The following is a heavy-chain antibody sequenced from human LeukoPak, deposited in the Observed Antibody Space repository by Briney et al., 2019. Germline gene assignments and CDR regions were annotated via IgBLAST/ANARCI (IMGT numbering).Heavy chain of an antibody. D-gene: IGHD1-26*01. J-gene: IGHJ6*03. CDR1: GGSISSYY. Sequence: SETLSLTCTVSGGSISSYYWSWIRQPPGKGLEWIGYIYYTGSSNYNPSLKSRVTISVDTSKNQFSLKLSSVTAADTAVYYCARVREGYYYYMDVWGKGTTVTVSS. CDR3: ARVREGYYYYMDV. V-gene: IGHV4-59*01. CDR2: IYYTGSS.